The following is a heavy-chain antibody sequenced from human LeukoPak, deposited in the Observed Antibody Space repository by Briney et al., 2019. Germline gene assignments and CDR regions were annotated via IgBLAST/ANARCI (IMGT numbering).Heavy chain of an antibody. D-gene: IGHD3-22*01. CDR3: ASRYYYDCSGYYLDY. Sequence: GGSLRLSCAASGFTFSSYSMNWVRQAPGKGLEWVSSISSSSSYIYYADSVKGRFTISRDNAKNSLYLQMNSLRAEDTAVYYCASRYYYDCSGYYLDYWGQRTLVTVSS. CDR1: GFTFSSYS. V-gene: IGHV3-21*01. J-gene: IGHJ4*02. CDR2: ISSSSSYI.